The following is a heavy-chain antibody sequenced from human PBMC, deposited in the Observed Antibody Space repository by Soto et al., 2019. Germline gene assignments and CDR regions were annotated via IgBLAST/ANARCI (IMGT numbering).Heavy chain of an antibody. CDR2: ISSNSAYI. CDR3: TRDASRDSSARGWFDP. J-gene: IGHJ5*02. Sequence: GGSLRLSGAASGFTFRSFTINWVRQAPWKGLEWVSTISSNSAYIYYTDALRGRFTISRDNAKNSLHLQMNGLRAEDRAVYYCTRDASRDSSARGWFDPWGPRTLVAVSS. CDR1: GFTFRSFT. V-gene: IGHV3-21*01. D-gene: IGHD6-13*01.